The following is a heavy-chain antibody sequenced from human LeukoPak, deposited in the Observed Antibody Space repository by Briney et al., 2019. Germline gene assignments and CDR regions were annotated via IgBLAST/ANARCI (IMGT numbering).Heavy chain of an antibody. D-gene: IGHD4-23*01. V-gene: IGHV3-9*01. CDR2: INWDSDTK. CDR1: GFAFHNYA. CDR3: AKDTCGNGAYFYAMDV. Sequence: PGRSLRLSCVGSGFAFHNYAMHWVRRPPGKGLEWVSAINWDSDTKAYADSVKGRFTISRDRARNSLYLQMDSLRPEDTALYYCAKDTCGNGAYFYAMDVWGQGTSVTVSS. J-gene: IGHJ6*02.